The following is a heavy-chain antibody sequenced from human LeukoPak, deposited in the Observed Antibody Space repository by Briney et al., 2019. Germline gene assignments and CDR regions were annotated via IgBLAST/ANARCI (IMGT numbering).Heavy chain of an antibody. CDR2: INGRADEA. CDR3: AKGGANNGWYWFDP. J-gene: IGHJ5*02. V-gene: IGHV3-23*01. Sequence: GGSLRLSCAASGFTFSNFGMNWVRQAPGKGLEWVSSINGRADEAHHADSVKGRFTISRDNSKNTLYLQMNSLRAEDTALYYCAKGGANNGWYWFDPWGPGTPVTVSS. D-gene: IGHD6-19*01. CDR1: GFTFSNFG.